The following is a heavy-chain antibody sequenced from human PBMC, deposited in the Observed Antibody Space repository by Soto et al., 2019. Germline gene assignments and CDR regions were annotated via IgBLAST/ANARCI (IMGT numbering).Heavy chain of an antibody. Sequence: QVPLVESGGGVVQPGRSLRLSFAVSGFTFSSYAMHWVRQAPGKGLEWVAVISYDGRNEYYADSVKGRFTISRDNFKSTLYLQMNSLRAEDTAVYFCARPDYGDYYFDYWGQGTQVTVSS. CDR3: ARPDYGDYYFDY. CDR1: GFTFSSYA. CDR2: ISYDGRNE. J-gene: IGHJ4*02. D-gene: IGHD4-17*01. V-gene: IGHV3-30*04.